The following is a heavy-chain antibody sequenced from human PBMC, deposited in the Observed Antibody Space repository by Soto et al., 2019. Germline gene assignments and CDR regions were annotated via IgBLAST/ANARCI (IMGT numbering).Heavy chain of an antibody. CDR2: VYYSGTT. Sequence: QVQLQESGPGLLKPSETLSLTCSVSGGSVSDKTYYWSWIRQPPGKGLEWIGYVYYSGTTNYNPSLMSRVSISVDTSQNQVSLRLNSVTAAETSLYYCARTTAVPDTLRLRYYFDYWGQGTLVTVSS. J-gene: IGHJ4*02. CDR1: GGSVSDKTYY. D-gene: IGHD4-17*01. CDR3: ARTTAVPDTLRLRYYFDY. V-gene: IGHV4-61*01.